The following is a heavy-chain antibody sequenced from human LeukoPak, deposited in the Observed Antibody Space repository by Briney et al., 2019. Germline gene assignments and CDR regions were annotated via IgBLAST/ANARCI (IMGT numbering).Heavy chain of an antibody. J-gene: IGHJ3*02. Sequence: QPGGSLSLSWAASGFTFDDYARHWARQAPGKGLEWASGISRNSGSICYADSVKGRFTISRDNAKNSLYLQMNSLRAEDTALYYCAKGIGGYDVGAFDIWGQGTMVTVSS. D-gene: IGHD5-12*01. CDR2: ISRNSGSI. CDR3: AKGIGGYDVGAFDI. CDR1: GFTFDDYA. V-gene: IGHV3-9*01.